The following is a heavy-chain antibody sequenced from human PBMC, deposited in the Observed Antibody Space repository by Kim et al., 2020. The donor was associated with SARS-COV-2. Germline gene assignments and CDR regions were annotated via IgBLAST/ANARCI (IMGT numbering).Heavy chain of an antibody. CDR2: ISSSGSSI. D-gene: IGHD2-21*02. CDR1: GFIFSTYS. Sequence: GGSLRLSCAASGFIFSTYSLNWVRQAPGKGLEWVSYISSSGSSIYYADSVKGRFTISRDNAKNLVNLQMNSLRDEDTAVYYCARGDCGGDCRAARTLDYWGRGTLVTVSS. CDR3: ARGDCGGDCRAARTLDY. J-gene: IGHJ4*02. V-gene: IGHV3-48*02.